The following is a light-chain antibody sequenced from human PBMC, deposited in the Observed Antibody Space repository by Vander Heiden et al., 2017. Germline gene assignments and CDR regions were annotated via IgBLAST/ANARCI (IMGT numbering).Light chain of an antibody. CDR3: QSYDNSLSSPRYV. CDR1: ASNIGASHA. V-gene: IGLV1-40*01. CDR2: GNN. J-gene: IGLJ1*01. Sequence: QSVLTQPPSVSGAPGQRVTIPCTGSASNIGASHAVHWYQQLPGTAPKLLIYGNNNRPSGVPDRFSGSKSGTSASLAITGLQADDEADYYCQSYDNSLSSPRYVLGTGTKVTVL.